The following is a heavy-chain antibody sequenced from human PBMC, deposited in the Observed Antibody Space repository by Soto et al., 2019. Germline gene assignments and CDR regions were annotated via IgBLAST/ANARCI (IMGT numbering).Heavy chain of an antibody. Sequence: RASVKVSCKASGYTFSNYAINWVRQAPGQGLEWMGWISAYNGNTKYAQKLQGRVTMTTDTSTSTAYMELRSLRSDDTAVYFCARDLSDSGGFDPWGQGTLVTVSS. V-gene: IGHV1-18*04. CDR2: ISAYNGNT. CDR3: ARDLSDSGGFDP. CDR1: GYTFSNYA. J-gene: IGHJ5*02. D-gene: IGHD3-10*01.